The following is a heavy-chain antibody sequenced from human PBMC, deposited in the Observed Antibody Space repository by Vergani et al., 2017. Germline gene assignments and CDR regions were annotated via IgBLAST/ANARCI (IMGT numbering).Heavy chain of an antibody. J-gene: IGHJ4*02. CDR3: ATDPQDWVFEY. Sequence: VHLVQSGAEVKKAGESLRISCKTSGYSFPRFWIGWVRQLPGKGLEWIGYIYPVDSAVRYNPSFQDHITISADSAISTAYLQWRSLKSSDTAMYYCATDPQDWVFEYWGQGTLVTFST. V-gene: IGHV5-51*01. CDR1: GYSFPRFW. D-gene: IGHD3-9*01. CDR2: IYPVDSAV.